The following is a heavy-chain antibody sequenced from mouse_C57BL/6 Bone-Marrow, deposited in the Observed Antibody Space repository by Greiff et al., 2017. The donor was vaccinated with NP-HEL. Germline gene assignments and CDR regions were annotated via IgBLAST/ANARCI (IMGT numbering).Heavy chain of an antibody. D-gene: IGHD2-5*01. CDR1: GFTFSDYG. J-gene: IGHJ1*03. CDR3: ARKDYSKGSWYFDV. Sequence: EVQLVESGGGLVKPGGSLKLSCAASGFTFSDYGMHWVRQAPEKGLEWVAYISSGSSTIYYADTVKGRFTISRDNAKNTLFLQMTSLRSEDTAMYYCARKDYSKGSWYFDVWGTGTTVTVSS. V-gene: IGHV5-17*01. CDR2: ISSGSSTI.